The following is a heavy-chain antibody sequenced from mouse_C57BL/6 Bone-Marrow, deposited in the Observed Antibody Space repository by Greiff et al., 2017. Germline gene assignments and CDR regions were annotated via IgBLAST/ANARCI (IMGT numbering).Heavy chain of an antibody. CDR3: AREALISAVVAPHYFDY. V-gene: IGHV1-82*01. CDR1: GYAFSSSW. D-gene: IGHD1-1*01. J-gene: IGHJ2*01. Sequence: VQLQQSGPELVKPGASVKISCKASGYAFSSSWMHWVKQRPGKGLEWIGRIYPGDGDTNYNGKFKGKATLTADKSSSTAYMQLSSLTSEDSAVYVCAREALISAVVAPHYFDYWGQGTTLTVSA. CDR2: IYPGDGDT.